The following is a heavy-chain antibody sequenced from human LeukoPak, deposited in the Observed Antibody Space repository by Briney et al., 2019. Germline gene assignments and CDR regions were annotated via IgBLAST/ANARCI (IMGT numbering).Heavy chain of an antibody. Sequence: SETLSLTCTVSGGSISSSSYYWGWIRQPPGKGLEWIGSIYYSGSTYYNPSLKGRVTISVDTSKNQFSLKLSSVTAADTAVYYCARESGVRGATNYWGQGTLVTVSS. D-gene: IGHD3-10*01. CDR2: IYYSGST. CDR3: ARESGVRGATNY. J-gene: IGHJ4*02. CDR1: GGSISSSSYY. V-gene: IGHV4-39*07.